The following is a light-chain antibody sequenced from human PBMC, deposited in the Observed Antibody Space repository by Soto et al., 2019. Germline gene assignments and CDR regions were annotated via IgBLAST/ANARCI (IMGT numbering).Light chain of an antibody. V-gene: IGKV3-15*01. Sequence: EIVMTQSPATLSVSPGERATLSCRASQSVGSNLAWYQQRPGQTPKLVIFGASTRATGIPARFSGSGSGTEFTLTISSLQSEDFGIYLCQQYNNWPLSFGGGTKAEIK. J-gene: IGKJ4*01. CDR2: GAS. CDR3: QQYNNWPLS. CDR1: QSVGSN.